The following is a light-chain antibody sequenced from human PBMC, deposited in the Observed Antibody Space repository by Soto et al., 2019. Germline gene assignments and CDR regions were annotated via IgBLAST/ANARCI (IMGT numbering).Light chain of an antibody. CDR1: SSNIGSNT. CDR2: SDN. J-gene: IGLJ1*01. V-gene: IGLV1-44*01. Sequence: QSVLTQPPSASGTPGQRVTISCSGSSSNIGSNTANWYQQLPGTAPKLLIYSDNQRPSGVPDRFSGSKSGTSASLAISGLQSEDEADYYCAAWDDSLRGYVFGTGTRSPS. CDR3: AAWDDSLRGYV.